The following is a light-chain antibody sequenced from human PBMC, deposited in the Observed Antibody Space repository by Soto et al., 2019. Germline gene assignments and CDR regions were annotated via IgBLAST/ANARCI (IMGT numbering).Light chain of an antibody. Sequence: ERVMTQAPATLSVSPGERATLSCRASQSVSSDLAWYQQKPGQGPRLLIYGAFNKATGVPGRFSGSGSGTEFTLTISSLQSEDFAGYYCQQYNNWPLTFGGGTKVEIK. J-gene: IGKJ4*01. CDR3: QQYNNWPLT. V-gene: IGKV3-15*01. CDR2: GAF. CDR1: QSVSSD.